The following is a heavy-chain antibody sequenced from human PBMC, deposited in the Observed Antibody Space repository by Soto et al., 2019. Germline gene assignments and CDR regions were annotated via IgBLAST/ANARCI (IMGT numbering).Heavy chain of an antibody. CDR3: AKVEGLHYAFWSGPYY. Sequence: GSLRLSCAASGFTFSTYGMHWVRQAPGKGLEWVAVISHDGNNKYYADSVKGRFTISRDNSKNTLYLQMNSLTTEDTALYYCAKVEGLHYAFWSGPYYWGLGTLVTVSS. CDR1: GFTFSTYG. CDR2: ISHDGNNK. V-gene: IGHV3-30*18. J-gene: IGHJ4*02. D-gene: IGHD3-3*01.